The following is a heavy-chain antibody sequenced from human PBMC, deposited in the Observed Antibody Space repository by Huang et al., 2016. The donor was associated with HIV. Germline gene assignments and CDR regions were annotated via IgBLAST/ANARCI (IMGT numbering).Heavy chain of an antibody. J-gene: IGHJ6*02. CDR2: VYFLGNP. D-gene: IGHD2-2*03. V-gene: IGHV4-39*01. Sequence: QLRESGPGLVTPSETLSLTCSASGTSMTSSTFYWGWFRQPPGRGQAWSGSVYFLGNPYYHPSRKSRVTISIDTANKQYAMRLTSVTAADTAVYFCAREVRSVDTDRPDGYYYRGLDVWGQGTTVIVSS. CDR1: GTSMTSSTFY. CDR3: AREVRSVDTDRPDGYYYRGLDV.